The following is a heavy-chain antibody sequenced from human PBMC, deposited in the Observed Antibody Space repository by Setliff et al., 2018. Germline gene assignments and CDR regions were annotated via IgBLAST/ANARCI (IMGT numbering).Heavy chain of an antibody. Sequence: GSLRLSCEASGFTFSAYSMTWVRQAPGKGLEWVSSISNDGSATYYADSVKGRFTISRDNAKSTLYLQMNSLGAEDTSVYYCADIFDLSGYWGQGTLVTVSS. CDR1: GFTFSAYS. D-gene: IGHD3-3*02. J-gene: IGHJ4*02. CDR3: ADIFDLSGY. V-gene: IGHV3-21*01. CDR2: ISNDGSAT.